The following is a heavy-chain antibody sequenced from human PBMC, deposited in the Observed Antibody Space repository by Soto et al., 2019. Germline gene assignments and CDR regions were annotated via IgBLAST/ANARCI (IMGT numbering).Heavy chain of an antibody. CDR1: GFTFSSYA. D-gene: IGHD5-18*01. CDR2: ISYDGSNK. CDR3: ASDRREYSYGALFQY. Sequence: QVQLVESGGGVVQPGRSLRLSCAASGFTFSSYAMHWVRQAPGKGLEWVAVISYDGSNKYYADSVKGRFTISRDNSKNTLYLQMNSLRAEDTAVHSCASDRREYSYGALFQYGGQGTLVNVSS. J-gene: IGHJ4*02. V-gene: IGHV3-30-3*01.